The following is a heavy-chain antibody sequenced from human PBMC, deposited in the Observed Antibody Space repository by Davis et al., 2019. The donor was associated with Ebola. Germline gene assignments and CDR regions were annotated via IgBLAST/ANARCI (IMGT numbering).Heavy chain of an antibody. V-gene: IGHV3-30*18. J-gene: IGHJ5*02. CDR3: AKEGLLWFGESNPAGWFDP. D-gene: IGHD3-10*01. CDR2: ISYDGSNK. Sequence: GGSLRLSCAASGFNFSSYGMHWVRQAPGKGLEWVAVISYDGSNKYYADSVKGRFTISRDNSKNTLYLQMNSLRAEDTAVYYCAKEGLLWFGESNPAGWFDPWGQGTLVTVSS. CDR1: GFNFSSYG.